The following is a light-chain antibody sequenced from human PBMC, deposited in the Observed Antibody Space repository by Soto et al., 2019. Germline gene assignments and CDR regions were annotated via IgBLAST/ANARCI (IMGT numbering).Light chain of an antibody. J-gene: IGLJ1*01. CDR2: SNN. Sequence: QSVLTQPPSASGTPGQRVTISCSGSSSNIGNNTVNWYQQLPGTAPKILIYSNNQRPSGVPDRFSGSKSGTSASLAISGLQSEDEADYYCAAWDDSLNVLYVFGTGTKVTVL. CDR3: AAWDDSLNVLYV. CDR1: SSNIGNNT. V-gene: IGLV1-44*01.